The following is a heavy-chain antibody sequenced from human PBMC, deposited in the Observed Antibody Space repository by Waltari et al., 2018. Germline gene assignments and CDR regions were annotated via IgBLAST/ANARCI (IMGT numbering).Heavy chain of an antibody. CDR2: ISESGGIT. Sequence: EVQLLESGGGLVQPGGSLRLSCAASGFTFRNYAMSWVRQAPGKGLEWVSSISESGGITYYADSVKGRFTISRDNSKNTLYMQMNSLRADDTAVYYCTRGWNGLGVWGQGTTVIVSS. J-gene: IGHJ6*02. CDR1: GFTFRNYA. CDR3: TRGWNGLGV. D-gene: IGHD3-3*01. V-gene: IGHV3-23*01.